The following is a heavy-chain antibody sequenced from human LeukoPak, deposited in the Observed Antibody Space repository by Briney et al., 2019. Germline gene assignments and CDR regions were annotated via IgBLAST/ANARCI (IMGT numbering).Heavy chain of an antibody. D-gene: IGHD3-10*01. CDR1: GFTYTNFW. CDR3: AKARAFEDSGNPYWHFYL. CDR2: IKQDRSEK. J-gene: IGHJ2*01. V-gene: IGHV3-7*03. Sequence: GGSLRLSCAASGFTYTNFWMSWVRQAPGKGVDLVANIKQDRSEKYYVDSVKGRFTISRDNSKNALYLQMNSLRAEDTAVYYCAKARAFEDSGNPYWHFYLWGRGTLVTVSS.